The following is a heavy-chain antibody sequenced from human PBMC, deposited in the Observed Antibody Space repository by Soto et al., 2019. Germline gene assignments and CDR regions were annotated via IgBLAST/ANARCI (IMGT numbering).Heavy chain of an antibody. CDR2: IYPGDSDT. CDR1: GYTVRSYW. Sequence: GESLKISCKGSGYTVRSYWMGWVRQMPGKGPEWMGIIYPGDSDTKYNPSFQGQVTISADKSITTTYLQWSSLKASDTAIYYCAASIFYYGMDVWGQGTTVNVSS. J-gene: IGHJ6*02. V-gene: IGHV5-51*01. CDR3: AASIFYYGMDV.